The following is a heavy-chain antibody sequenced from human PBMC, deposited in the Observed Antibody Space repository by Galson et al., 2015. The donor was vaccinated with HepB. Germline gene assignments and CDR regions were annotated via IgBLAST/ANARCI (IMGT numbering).Heavy chain of an antibody. J-gene: IGHJ4*02. V-gene: IGHV1-2*02. CDR2: INPNSGGT. D-gene: IGHD2-2*01. CDR3: ARTEGIYCGSASCYAYYFDY. Sequence: SVKVSCKASGYTFTDYYFHWVRQAPGQGLEWMGWINPNSGGTNYAQKFQGRVTMTRDTSINTAYMELGRLRSDDTAVYYCARTEGIYCGSASCYAYYFDYWGQGTLVTVSS. CDR1: GYTFTDYY.